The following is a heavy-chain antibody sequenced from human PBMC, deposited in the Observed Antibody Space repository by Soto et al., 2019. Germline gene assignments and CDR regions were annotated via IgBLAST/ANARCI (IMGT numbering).Heavy chain of an antibody. D-gene: IGHD1-1*01. V-gene: IGHV4-61*01. CDR3: ARDQNAKGYYGMDV. CDR1: GGSVSSGSYY. CDR2: IYYSGST. J-gene: IGHJ6*02. Sequence: PSETLSLTCTVSGGSVSSGSYYWSWIRQPPGKGLEWIGYIYYSGSTNYNPSLKSRVTISVDTSKNQFSLKLSSVTAADTAVYHCARDQNAKGYYGMDVWGQGTTVTVSS.